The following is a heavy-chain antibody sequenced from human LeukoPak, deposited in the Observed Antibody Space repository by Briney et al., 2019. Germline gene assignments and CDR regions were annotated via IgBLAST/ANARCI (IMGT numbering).Heavy chain of an antibody. Sequence: GASVKVSCKASGYTFTSYDINWVRQATGQGLEWMGWMNPNSDNTGYAQKFQGRVTMTRNTSISTAYMELSSLRSEDTAVYYCARIQYYYDSRSLPNPDYWGQGTLVTVSS. CDR3: ARIQYYYDSRSLPNPDY. V-gene: IGHV1-8*01. J-gene: IGHJ4*02. D-gene: IGHD3-22*01. CDR1: GYTFTSYD. CDR2: MNPNSDNT.